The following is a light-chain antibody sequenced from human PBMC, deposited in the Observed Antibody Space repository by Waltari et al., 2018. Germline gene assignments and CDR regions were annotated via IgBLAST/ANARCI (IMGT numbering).Light chain of an antibody. CDR3: QQYYITPPT. J-gene: IGKJ2*01. V-gene: IGKV4-1*01. CDR2: WAS. Sequence: DIVMTQSPDSLAVSLGERATINCKSSQSVLYTSNNKNYLAWYQHKPGQPPKVLIYWASTRESGVPARFSGSVSGTDFTLTISSLQAEDVAVYYCQQYYITPPTFGQGTKLEIK. CDR1: QSVLYTSNNKNY.